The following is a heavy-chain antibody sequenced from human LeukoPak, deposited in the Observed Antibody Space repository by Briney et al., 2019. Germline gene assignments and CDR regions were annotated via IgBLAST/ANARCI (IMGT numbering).Heavy chain of an antibody. CDR2: ISSSSSTI. CDR3: ARVLHKRNYDSSVYYGY. CDR1: GFTFSSYE. Sequence: GGSLRLSCAASGFTFSSYEMNWVRQAPGKGLEWVSYISSSSSTIYYADSVKGRFTISRGNAKNSLYLQMNSLRAEDTAVYYCARVLHKRNYDSSVYYGYWGQGTLVTVSS. D-gene: IGHD3-22*01. V-gene: IGHV3-48*01. J-gene: IGHJ4*02.